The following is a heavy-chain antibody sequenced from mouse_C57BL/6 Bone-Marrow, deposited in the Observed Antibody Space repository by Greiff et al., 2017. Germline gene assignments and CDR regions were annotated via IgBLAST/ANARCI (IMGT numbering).Heavy chain of an antibody. J-gene: IGHJ2*01. CDR1: GYTFTSYD. CDR3: ARSLRRRCYFDY. Sequence: VKLMESGPELVKPGASVKLSCKASGYTFTSYDINWVNQRPGPGLEWIGWIYPRDGCTKYNEKFKGKATLTVDTSSSTAYMEPHSLTSEDSAVDFCARSLRRRCYFDYGGQGTTLTVSS. V-gene: IGHV1-85*01. CDR2: IYPRDGCT. D-gene: IGHD2-14*01.